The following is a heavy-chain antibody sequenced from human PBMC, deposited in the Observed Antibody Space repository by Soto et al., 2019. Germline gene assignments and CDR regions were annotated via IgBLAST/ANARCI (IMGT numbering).Heavy chain of an antibody. D-gene: IGHD3-22*01. CDR3: AKHPYIAITTARFDP. CDR2: ISGSGGST. CDR1: GFTFSSYA. J-gene: IGHJ5*02. Sequence: GGSLRLSCAASGFTFSSYAMSWFRQAPGKGLEWVSAISGSGGSTYYADSVKGRFTISRDNSKNTLYLQMNSLRAEDTAVYYCAKHPYIAITTARFDPWGQGTLVTVSS. V-gene: IGHV3-23*01.